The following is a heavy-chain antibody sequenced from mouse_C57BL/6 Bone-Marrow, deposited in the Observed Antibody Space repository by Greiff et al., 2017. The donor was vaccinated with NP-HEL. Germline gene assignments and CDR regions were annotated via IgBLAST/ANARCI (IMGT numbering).Heavy chain of an antibody. J-gene: IGHJ3*01. CDR2: IYPGSGNT. CDR3: ARQSLYYYGSRGFAY. CDR1: GYTFTDYY. V-gene: IGHV1-76*01. Sequence: VQLQQSGAELVRPGASVKLSCKASGYTFTDYYINWVKQRPGQGLEWIARIYPGSGNTYYNEKFKGKATLTAEKSSSTAYMQLSSLTSEDSAVYFCARQSLYYYGSRGFAYWGQGTLVTVSA. D-gene: IGHD1-1*01.